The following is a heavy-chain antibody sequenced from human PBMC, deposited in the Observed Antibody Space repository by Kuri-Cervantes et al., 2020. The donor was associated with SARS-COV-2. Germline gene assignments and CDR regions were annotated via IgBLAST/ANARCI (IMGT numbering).Heavy chain of an antibody. D-gene: IGHD3-10*01. CDR3: ARGGVYFGSTTFFNYPDY. J-gene: IGHJ4*02. V-gene: IGHV4-30-4*01. Sequence: SKTLSLTCTVSGDSISGGDYNWSWIRQAPGKGLEWIGNIYYSGIAHYASSLKSRVTMSIDTSKNEFSLELRSVTAADTAVYFCARGGVYFGSTTFFNYPDYWGQGTLVTVSS. CDR2: IYYSGIA. CDR1: GDSISGGDYN.